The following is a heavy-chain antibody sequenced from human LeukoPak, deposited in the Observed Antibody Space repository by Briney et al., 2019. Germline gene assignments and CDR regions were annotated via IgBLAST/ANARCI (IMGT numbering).Heavy chain of an antibody. CDR3: ARVSLVGATLSYFDY. J-gene: IGHJ4*02. CDR1: GVSISSSNYY. Sequence: SETLSLTCTVSGVSISSSNYYWGWIRQPPGKGLEWIGSIFHTWSTYYNPSLESRITLSVDMSKNQFSLKLSSVTAADTAVYYCARVSLVGATLSYFDYWGQGALVTVSS. D-gene: IGHD1-26*01. CDR2: IFHTWST. V-gene: IGHV4-39*07.